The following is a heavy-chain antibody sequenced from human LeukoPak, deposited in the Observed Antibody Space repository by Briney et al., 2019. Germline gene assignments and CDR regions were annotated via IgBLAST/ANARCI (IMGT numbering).Heavy chain of an antibody. D-gene: IGHD2-15*01. V-gene: IGHV1-18*01. CDR1: GYTFTSYG. CDR2: ISAYNGNT. J-gene: IGHJ6*02. CDR3: ARLVAATQYYYYGMDV. Sequence: GASVKVSCKASGYTFTSYGISWVRQAPGQGLEWMGWISAYNGNTNYAQKLQGRVTMTTDTSTSTAYMELRSLRSDDTAVYYCARLVAATQYYYYGMDVWGQGTTVTVSS.